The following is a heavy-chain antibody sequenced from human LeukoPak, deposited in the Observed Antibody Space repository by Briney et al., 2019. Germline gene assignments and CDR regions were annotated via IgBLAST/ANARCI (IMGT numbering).Heavy chain of an antibody. CDR1: GFTFSSYA. CDR2: ISYDGSNK. J-gene: IGHJ6*02. Sequence: PGGSLRLSCAASGFTFSSYAMHWVRQAPGKGLERVAVISYDGSNKYYADSVKGRFTISRDNSKNTLYLQMNSLRAEDTAVYYCARDPHSGYDFLRYYYYGMDVWGQGTTVTVSS. D-gene: IGHD5-12*01. CDR3: ARDPHSGYDFLRYYYYGMDV. V-gene: IGHV3-30-3*01.